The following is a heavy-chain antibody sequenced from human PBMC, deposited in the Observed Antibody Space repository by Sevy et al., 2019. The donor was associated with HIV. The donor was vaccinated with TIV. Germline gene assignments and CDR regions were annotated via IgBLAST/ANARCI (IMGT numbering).Heavy chain of an antibody. J-gene: IGHJ4*02. Sequence: GGSLRLSCTASGFTLDDYTMNWVRQAPGKGLEWVSLITWDGGGTYYADSVKGRFTISRDNSKNSLYLQMNSLRTEDTALYYCAKDISGEGYLGSGYFDYWGQGTLVTVSS. CDR3: AKDISGEGYLGSGYFDY. CDR2: ITWDGGGT. CDR1: GFTLDDYT. D-gene: IGHD2-15*01. V-gene: IGHV3-43*01.